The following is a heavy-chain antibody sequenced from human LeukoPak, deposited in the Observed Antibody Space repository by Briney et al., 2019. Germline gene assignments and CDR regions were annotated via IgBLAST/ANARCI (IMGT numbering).Heavy chain of an antibody. CDR1: GFTFSSYS. CDR3: AKHQVRSHDY. Sequence: GASLRLSCAASGFTFSSYSMSWVRQAPGKGLDWVSAISSGGDNTYYSDSVKGRFTISRDDSKNTLYLQMSSLRAEDTAVYYCAKHQVRSHDYWGQGTLVTVSS. J-gene: IGHJ4*02. CDR2: ISSGGDNT. V-gene: IGHV3-23*01.